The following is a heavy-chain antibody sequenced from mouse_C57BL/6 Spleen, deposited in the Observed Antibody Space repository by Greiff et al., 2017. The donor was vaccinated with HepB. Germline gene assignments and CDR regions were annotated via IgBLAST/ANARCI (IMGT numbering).Heavy chain of an antibody. D-gene: IGHD2-2*01. V-gene: IGHV5-6*02. CDR1: GFTFSSYG. CDR2: ISSGGSYT. CDR3: ARVSMVTTGGFDY. J-gene: IGHJ2*01. Sequence: DVKLVESGGDLVKPGGSLKLSCAASGFTFSSYGMSWVRQTPDKRLEWVATISSGGSYTYYPDSVKGRFTISRDNAKNTLYLQMSSLKSEDTAMYYCARVSMVTTGGFDYWGQGTTLTVSS.